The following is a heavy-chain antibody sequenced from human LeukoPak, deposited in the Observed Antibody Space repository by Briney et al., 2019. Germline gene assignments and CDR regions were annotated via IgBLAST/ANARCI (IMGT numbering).Heavy chain of an antibody. J-gene: IGHJ3*02. CDR2: IYPGDSDT. V-gene: IGHV5-51*01. CDR3: ARHAEMATLEDAFDI. Sequence: GESLKISCKGSGYGFTSYWIGWVRQMPGKGLEWMGIIYPGDSDTRYSPSFLGQVTISADKSISTAYLQWSSLKASDTAMYYCARHAEMATLEDAFDIWGQGTMVTVSS. CDR1: GYGFTSYW. D-gene: IGHD5-24*01.